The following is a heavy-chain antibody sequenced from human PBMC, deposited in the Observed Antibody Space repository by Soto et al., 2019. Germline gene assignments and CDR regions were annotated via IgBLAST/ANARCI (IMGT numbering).Heavy chain of an antibody. CDR2: IYYSGST. CDR1: GGSISSYY. V-gene: IGHV4-59*01. J-gene: IGHJ4*02. CDR3: AREDSSWKNYFDY. D-gene: IGHD6-13*01. Sequence: PSETLSLTCTVSGGSISSYYWGWIRQPPGKGLEWIGYIYYSGSTNYNPSLKSRVTISVDTSKNQFSLKLSSVTAADTAVFYCAREDSSWKNYFDYWGRGTLVTVSS.